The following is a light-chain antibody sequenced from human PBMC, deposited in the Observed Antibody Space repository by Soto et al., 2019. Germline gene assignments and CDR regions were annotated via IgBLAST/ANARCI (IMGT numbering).Light chain of an antibody. CDR3: QQYNSYPWT. V-gene: IGKV1-5*01. Sequence: DSEMTESPSTLSASVGDRVTITCRASQSRISLLSWYQHKPGKAPKPLIYDASSLESGVPSRSSGSGSGTDFTLTIRSLKPDDFATYYCQQYNSYPWTTGLRTKVGI. CDR1: QSRISL. CDR2: DAS. J-gene: IGKJ1*01.